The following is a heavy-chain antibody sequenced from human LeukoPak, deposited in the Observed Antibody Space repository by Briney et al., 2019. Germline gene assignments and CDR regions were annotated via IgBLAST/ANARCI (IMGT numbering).Heavy chain of an antibody. CDR1: GGTFSNYA. CDR2: IIPIFDTT. V-gene: IGHV1-69*06. J-gene: IGHJ4*02. D-gene: IGHD4-17*01. Sequence: SVKVSCKASGGTFSNYANSWVRQAPGQGLEWMGGIIPIFDTTNYAQKFQGRVTITADKSTSTAYVELSSLRSEDTAVYYCAATTVTPYFDYWGQGTLVTVSS. CDR3: AATTVTPYFDY.